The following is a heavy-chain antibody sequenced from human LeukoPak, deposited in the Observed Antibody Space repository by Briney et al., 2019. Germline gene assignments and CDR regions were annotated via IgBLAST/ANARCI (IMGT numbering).Heavy chain of an antibody. Sequence: ASVKVSCKASGGTFSSYAISWVRQAPGQGLEWMGWINAGNGNIKYSQKLQGRVTITGDTSASTAYMELSSLRSEDTAVYYCARGYCSSTSCYMDVWGQGTTVT. CDR1: GGTFSSYA. CDR2: INAGNGNI. D-gene: IGHD2-2*01. V-gene: IGHV1-3*01. J-gene: IGHJ6*02. CDR3: ARGYCSSTSCYMDV.